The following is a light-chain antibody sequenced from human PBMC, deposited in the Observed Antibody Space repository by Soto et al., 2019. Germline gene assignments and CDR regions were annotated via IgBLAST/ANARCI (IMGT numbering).Light chain of an antibody. CDR2: EVS. V-gene: IGLV2-14*01. CDR1: SSDVGGYNY. J-gene: IGLJ3*02. CDR3: SSYTSSSTLV. Sequence: QSALTQPASVSGSPGQSITISCTGTSSDVGGYNYVSWYQQHPGKAPKLMIYEVSNRPSGVSNRFSGSKSGNTASLTISGLQAEDEADCYCSSYTSSSTLVFGGGTNSPS.